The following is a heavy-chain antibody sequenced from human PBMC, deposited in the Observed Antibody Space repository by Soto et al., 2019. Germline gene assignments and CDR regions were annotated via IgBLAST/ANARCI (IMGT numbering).Heavy chain of an antibody. CDR1: GFTFSSYA. D-gene: IGHD1-20*01. V-gene: IGHV3-30-3*01. CDR3: ARGNGRWYNWTLGY. J-gene: IGHJ4*02. Sequence: GGSLRLSCAASGFTFSSYAMHWVRQAPGKGLEWVAVISYDGSNKYYADSVKGRFTISRDNSKSTLYLQMNSLRAEDTAVYYCARGNGRWYNWTLGYWGQGTLVTVSS. CDR2: ISYDGSNK.